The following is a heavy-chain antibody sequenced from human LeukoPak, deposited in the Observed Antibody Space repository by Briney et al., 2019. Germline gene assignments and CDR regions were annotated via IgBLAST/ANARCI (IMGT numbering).Heavy chain of an antibody. CDR3: AKEGYCSSTSCSTNWFDP. Sequence: GGSLRLSCAASGFTFSSYAMSWFRQAPGKGLEWVSTISGSGGSTYYADSVKGRFTTSRDNSKNTLYLQMNSLRAEDTAVYYCAKEGYCSSTSCSTNWFDPWGQGTLVTVSS. V-gene: IGHV3-23*01. J-gene: IGHJ5*02. D-gene: IGHD2-2*01. CDR2: ISGSGGST. CDR1: GFTFSSYA.